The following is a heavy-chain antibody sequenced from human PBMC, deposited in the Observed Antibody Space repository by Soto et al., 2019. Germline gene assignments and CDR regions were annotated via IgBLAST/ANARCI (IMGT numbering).Heavy chain of an antibody. J-gene: IGHJ6*02. CDR1: GFTFSNAW. CDR3: TPDLYKWNFYGMDV. V-gene: IGHV3-15*01. D-gene: IGHD1-20*01. CDR2: IKSKADGGTT. Sequence: EVQLVESGGGFVKPGESLRLSCAASGFTFSNAWMTWVRQAPGKGLEWVGRIKSKADGGTTYYAVPVKGRFTISRDDSEDTLYLQMNSLKSEDAAVYYCTPDLYKWNFYGMDVWGQGTTVTVSS.